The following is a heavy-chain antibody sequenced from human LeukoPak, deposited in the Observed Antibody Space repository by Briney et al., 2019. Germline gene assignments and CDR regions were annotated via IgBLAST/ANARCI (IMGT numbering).Heavy chain of an antibody. V-gene: IGHV3-33*05. CDR1: RFTFSSYG. Sequence: GGSLRLSCAASRFTFSSYGMHWVRQAPGKGLEWVAVISYDGSNKYYADSVKGRFTISRDNSKNTLYLQMNSLRAEDTAVYYCAKVHYYDSSGYFSLWGGYYYMDVWGKGTTVTISS. CDR3: AKVHYYDSSGYFSLWGGYYYMDV. CDR2: ISYDGSNK. D-gene: IGHD3-22*01. J-gene: IGHJ6*03.